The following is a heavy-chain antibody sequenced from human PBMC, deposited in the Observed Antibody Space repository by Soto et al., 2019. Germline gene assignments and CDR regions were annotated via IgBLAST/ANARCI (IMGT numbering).Heavy chain of an antibody. CDR3: TTDPNCDYYYDSSGYYSPY. Sequence: GGSLRLSCAASGFTFSNAWMSWVRQAPGKGLEWVGRIKSKTDGGTTDYAAPVKGRFTISRDDSKNTLYLQMNSLKTEDTAVYYCTTDPNCDYYYDSSGYYSPYWGQGTLVTGSS. V-gene: IGHV3-15*01. D-gene: IGHD3-22*01. CDR2: IKSKTDGGTT. CDR1: GFTFSNAW. J-gene: IGHJ4*02.